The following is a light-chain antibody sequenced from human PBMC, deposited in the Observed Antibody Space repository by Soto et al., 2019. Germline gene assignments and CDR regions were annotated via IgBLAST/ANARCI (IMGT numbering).Light chain of an antibody. V-gene: IGKV1-5*01. J-gene: IGKJ1*01. CDR2: DAS. CDR1: QSISLS. Sequence: DIRMTQSPSTLSAFVGDRVPITCRASQSISLSLAWYQQKPGKAPDLLISDASNLERGVPSRFSGSGSGTEFTLTISSLQPDDFATYYCQQYNSYWTFGPGTKVDIK. CDR3: QQYNSYWT.